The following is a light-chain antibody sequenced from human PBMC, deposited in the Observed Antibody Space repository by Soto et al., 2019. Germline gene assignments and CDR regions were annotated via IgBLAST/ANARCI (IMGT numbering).Light chain of an antibody. CDR2: KAS. Sequence: DIQMTQSPSTLSASIGDRVTITCRASQSIDSWLAWYQQKPGKATKLLIYKASSLQTGVPSRFSGSGSGTEFTLTISSLQPDDFATYCCQHYNSYSRTFGQGTKVEVK. CDR1: QSIDSW. J-gene: IGKJ1*01. V-gene: IGKV1-5*03. CDR3: QHYNSYSRT.